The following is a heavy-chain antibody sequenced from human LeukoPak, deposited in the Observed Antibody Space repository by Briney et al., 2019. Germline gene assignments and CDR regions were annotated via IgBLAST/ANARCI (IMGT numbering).Heavy chain of an antibody. CDR2: ISSTITTI. V-gene: IGHV3-11*04. D-gene: IGHD2-15*01. CDR3: ARGDCSATSCYYFDN. J-gene: IGHJ4*02. CDR1: GLRFSGHY. Sequence: GGSLRLSCAASGLRFSGHYMSWIRQAPGKGLEWISSISSTITTIYYADSVKGRFTISRDNAKNSLYLQMSSLRAEDTAVYYCARGDCSATSCYYFDNWGQGTLVTVSS.